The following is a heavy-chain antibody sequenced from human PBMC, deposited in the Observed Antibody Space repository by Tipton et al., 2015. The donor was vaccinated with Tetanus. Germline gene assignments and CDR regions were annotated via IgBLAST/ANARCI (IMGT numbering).Heavy chain of an antibody. V-gene: IGHV4-61*05. CDR3: ARGHLGPDRYYDYVWVMDV. Sequence: TLSLTCTVSGGSISSSSYYWGWIRQPPGKGLEWIGYIYYSGSTNYNPSLKSRVTISVDTSKNQFSLKLSSVTAADTAVYYCARGHLGPDRYYDYVWVMDVWGQGTTVTVSS. CDR2: IYYSGST. J-gene: IGHJ6*02. CDR1: GGSISSSSYY. D-gene: IGHD3-16*01.